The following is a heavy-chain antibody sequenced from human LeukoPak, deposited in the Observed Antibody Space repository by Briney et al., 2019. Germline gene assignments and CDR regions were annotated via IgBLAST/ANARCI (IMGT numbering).Heavy chain of an antibody. CDR3: ARVGPDSCSWWSPFGC. J-gene: IGHJ4*02. V-gene: IGHV3-30*02. CDR1: GFTFSSYG. Sequence: GGSLRLSCAASGFTFSSYGMHWVRQAPGKGLEWVAFIRYDGSNKYYAPSVKGRFTISIDNSKNQLYLQMNSLIAEDTAVYYCARVGPDSCSWWSPFGCWGQGTMVTFAT. CDR2: IRYDGSNK. D-gene: IGHD6-13*01.